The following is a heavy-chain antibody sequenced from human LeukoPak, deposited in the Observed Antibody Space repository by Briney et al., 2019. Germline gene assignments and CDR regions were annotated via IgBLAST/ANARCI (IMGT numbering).Heavy chain of an antibody. V-gene: IGHV3-30-3*01. D-gene: IGHD3-10*01. CDR2: ISYDGSNK. J-gene: IGHJ4*02. Sequence: GGSLRLSCAASGLTFSSYAMHWVRQAPGKGLEWVAVISYDGSNKYYADSVKGRFTISRDNSKNTLYLQMNSLRAEDTAVYYCAKEDGYYGSGSYPDYWGQGTLVTVSS. CDR1: GLTFSSYA. CDR3: AKEDGYYGSGSYPDY.